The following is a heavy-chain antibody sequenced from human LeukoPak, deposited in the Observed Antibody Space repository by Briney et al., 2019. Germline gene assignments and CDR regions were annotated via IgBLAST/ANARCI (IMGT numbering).Heavy chain of an antibody. D-gene: IGHD3-22*01. CDR3: ARSPMYYYDSSGYYYVVPKYYFDY. V-gene: IGHV3-7*01. CDR2: IKQDGSEK. J-gene: IGHJ4*02. CDR1: GFTFSSYT. Sequence: GGSLRLSCAASGFTFSSYTMNWVRQAPGRGLEWVANIKQDGSEKYYVDSVKGRFTISRDNAKNSLYLQMNSLRAENTAVYYCARSPMYYYDSSGYYYVVPKYYFDYWGQGTLVTVSS.